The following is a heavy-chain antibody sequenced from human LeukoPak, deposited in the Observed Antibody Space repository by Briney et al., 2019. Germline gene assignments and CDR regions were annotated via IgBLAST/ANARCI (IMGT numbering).Heavy chain of an antibody. Sequence: GGSLRLSCAASGFTFSSYSMNWVRQAPGKGLEWVSSISSSSSYIYYADSVEGRFTISRDNAKNSLYLQMNSLRAEDTAVYYCAGEPFSGYYIDYWGQGTLVTVSS. V-gene: IGHV3-21*01. D-gene: IGHD3-22*01. CDR3: AGEPFSGYYIDY. CDR2: ISSSSSYI. CDR1: GFTFSSYS. J-gene: IGHJ4*02.